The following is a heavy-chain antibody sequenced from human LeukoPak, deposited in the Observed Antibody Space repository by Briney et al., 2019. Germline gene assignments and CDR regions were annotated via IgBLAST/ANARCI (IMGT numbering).Heavy chain of an antibody. CDR1: VGSISSGGYY. Sequence: SETLSLTCTVSVGSISSGGYYWSWVRQHPGKGLEWIGYIYYSGSTYYNPSLKSRVTISVDTSKNQFSLKLSSVTAADTAVYYCARVGYYYGSGSFKAYYFDYWGQGTLVTVSS. V-gene: IGHV4-31*03. CDR2: IYYSGST. CDR3: ARVGYYYGSGSFKAYYFDY. D-gene: IGHD3-10*01. J-gene: IGHJ4*02.